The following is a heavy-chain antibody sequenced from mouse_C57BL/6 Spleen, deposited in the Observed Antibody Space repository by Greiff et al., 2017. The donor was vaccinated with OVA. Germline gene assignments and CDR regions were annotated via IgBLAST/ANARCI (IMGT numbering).Heavy chain of an antibody. D-gene: IGHD2-4*01. CDR1: GFTFSDAW. CDR3: TGGYYDYDEYAMDY. J-gene: IGHJ4*01. V-gene: IGHV6-6*01. Sequence: EVQLQESGGGLVQPGGSMKLSCAASGFTFSDAWMDWVRQSPEKGLEWVAEIRNKANNHATYYAESVKGRFTISRDDSKSSVYLQMNSVRAEDTGIYYCTGGYYDYDEYAMDYWGQGTSVTVSS. CDR2: IRNKANNHAT.